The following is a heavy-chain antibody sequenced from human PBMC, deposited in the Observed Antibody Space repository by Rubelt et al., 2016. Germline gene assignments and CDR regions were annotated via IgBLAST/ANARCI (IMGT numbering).Heavy chain of an antibody. Sequence: QVQLQESGPGLVKPSETLSLTCTVSGGSISGSYWGWIRQPPGKGLEWIGSINYSGSTNYNPSLKSRVTISVATPKNQFSLNLGAMTAAETAVYYCARAPATVPEIVVDGFDIWGQGTMVTVSS. J-gene: IGHJ3*02. D-gene: IGHD2-21*01. V-gene: IGHV4-59*01. CDR3: ARAPATVPEIVVDGFDI. CDR1: GGSISGSY. CDR2: INYSGST.